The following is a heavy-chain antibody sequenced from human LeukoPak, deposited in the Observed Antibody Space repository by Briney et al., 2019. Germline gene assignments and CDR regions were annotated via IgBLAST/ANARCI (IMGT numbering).Heavy chain of an antibody. Sequence: PSETLSLTCSVSGGSISSSSYYWGWIRQSPGKGLEWIGSIYYSGSTYYNPSLKSRVTISVDTSKNQFSLKLSSVTAADTAVYYCARRFRGPYYFDYWGQGTLVTVSS. J-gene: IGHJ4*02. D-gene: IGHD3-10*01. CDR2: IYYSGST. CDR3: ARRFRGPYYFDY. V-gene: IGHV4-39*01. CDR1: GGSISSSSYY.